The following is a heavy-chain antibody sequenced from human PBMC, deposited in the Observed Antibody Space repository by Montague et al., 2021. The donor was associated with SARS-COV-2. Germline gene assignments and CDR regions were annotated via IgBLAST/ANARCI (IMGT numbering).Heavy chain of an antibody. CDR3: ARGYSGITATTGFRLDYYYMDV. D-gene: IGHD1-7*01. J-gene: IGHJ6*03. Sequence: SETLSLTCTVSGGSVSSGSYYWSWIRQPPGKGLEWIGYIYYSGSTNYNPSLKSRVTISVDTSKNQFSLKLSSVTAADTAVYYCARGYSGITATTGFRLDYYYMDVWGKGTTVTVSS. CDR2: IYYSGST. CDR1: GGSVSSGSYY. V-gene: IGHV4-61*01.